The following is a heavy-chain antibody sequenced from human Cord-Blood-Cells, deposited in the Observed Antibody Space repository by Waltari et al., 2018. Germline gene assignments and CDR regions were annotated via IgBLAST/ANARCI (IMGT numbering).Heavy chain of an antibody. D-gene: IGHD1-26*01. CDR3: ARIRVGSYYAFDI. J-gene: IGHJ3*02. V-gene: IGHV2-26*01. CDR2: IFSNDEK. Sequence: QVTLKESGPVLVKPTETLTLTCTVSGFSLSNARMGVSWIRQPPGKALEWLAHIFSNDEKSYSTSLKSRLTISKDTSKSQVVLTMTNMDPVDTATYYCARIRVGSYYAFDIWCQGTMVTVSS. CDR1: GFSLSNARMG.